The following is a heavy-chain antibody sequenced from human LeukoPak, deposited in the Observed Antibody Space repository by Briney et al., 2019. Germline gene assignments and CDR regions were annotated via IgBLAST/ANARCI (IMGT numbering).Heavy chain of an antibody. J-gene: IGHJ6*03. CDR3: ARVRGEYCSSTSCYRDYYYYMDV. V-gene: IGHV4-39*01. Sequence: PSGTLSLTCTVSAGSMSSNSYYWGWIRQPPGKGLEWIGRIHYSGNTYYNPSLKSRVTMSVDTSKNQFSLKLSSVTAADTAVYYCARVRGEYCSSTSCYRDYYYYMDVWGKGTTVTVSS. D-gene: IGHD2-2*02. CDR2: IHYSGNT. CDR1: AGSMSSNSYY.